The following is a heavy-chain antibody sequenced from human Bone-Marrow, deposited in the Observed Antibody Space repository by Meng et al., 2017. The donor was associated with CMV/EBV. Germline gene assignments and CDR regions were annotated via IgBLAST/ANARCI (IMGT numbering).Heavy chain of an antibody. CDR1: GGSASSGFYS. J-gene: IGHJ4*02. CDR2: ISHSGST. V-gene: IGHV4-30-2*01. CDR3: ARVGVGAQFDY. D-gene: IGHD1-26*01. Sequence: HLQLQESGSGLVKPSETLALTCTVSGGSASSGFYSWAWCRQPPGKGLEWIGYISHSGSTYCNPTLKSRVTISVDRYKNHFSLGLSSVSAADTAVFYCARVGVGAQFDYWGQGALVTVSS.